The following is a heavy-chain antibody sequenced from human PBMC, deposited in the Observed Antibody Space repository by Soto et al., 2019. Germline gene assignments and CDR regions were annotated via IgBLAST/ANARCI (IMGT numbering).Heavy chain of an antibody. J-gene: IGHJ6*02. Sequence: PSETLSLTCTVSGGSISSYYWSWIRQPPGKRLEWIGYIYYSGSTNYNPSLKSRVTISVDTSKNQFSLKLSSVTAADTAVYYCARVGFGSSWYAYYYGMDVWGQGTTVTVSS. CDR1: GGSISSYY. D-gene: IGHD6-13*01. CDR3: ARVGFGSSWYAYYYGMDV. V-gene: IGHV4-59*01. CDR2: IYYSGST.